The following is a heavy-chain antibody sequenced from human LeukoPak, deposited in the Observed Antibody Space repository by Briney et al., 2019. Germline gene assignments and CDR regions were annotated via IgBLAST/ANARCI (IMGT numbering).Heavy chain of an antibody. V-gene: IGHV1-18*04. J-gene: IGHJ4*02. CDR3: ARAGGSGYDI. CDR2: ISAYNGNT. CDR1: GYTFTSYG. Sequence: ASVTVSCKASGYTFTSYGISWVRQAPGQGLEWMGWISAYNGNTNYVQKIKGRVTMTTDTSTSTAYMELRSLRSDDTSVYYCARAGGSGYDIWGQGTLVTVSS. D-gene: IGHD5-12*01.